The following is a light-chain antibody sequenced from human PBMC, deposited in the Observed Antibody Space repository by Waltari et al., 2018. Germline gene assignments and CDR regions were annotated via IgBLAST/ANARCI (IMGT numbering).Light chain of an antibody. CDR3: ASYRSGGIWI. CDR2: DVN. V-gene: IGLV2-8*02. Sequence: QSALTPPPSVFKSLGPSVTLPCPWTTRDIGCYNGFPWYQQHSGIAPRLLIYDVNERPSGVSDRFSGSKSGNTASLTISGLQTEDEADYYCASYRSGGIWIFGGGTRLSVL. CDR1: TRDIGCYNG. J-gene: IGLJ3*02.